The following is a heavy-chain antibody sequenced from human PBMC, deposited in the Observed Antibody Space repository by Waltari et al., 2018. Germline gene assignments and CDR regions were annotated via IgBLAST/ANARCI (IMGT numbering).Heavy chain of an antibody. CDR1: GHSITSDYY. Sequence: QVQLQESGPRLVKPSETLSLLCSVSGHSITSDYYWAWLRQSPEKGLEWIGTIHHRGSAYYSPSLKSRVTLSVDTSKNQFYLRVTSLTAADTAMYFCARAEGVAAGGKAYNYFDSWGQGTLVTVSS. J-gene: IGHJ5*01. D-gene: IGHD6-13*01. V-gene: IGHV4-38-2*02. CDR3: ARAEGVAAGGKAYNYFDS. CDR2: IHHRGSA.